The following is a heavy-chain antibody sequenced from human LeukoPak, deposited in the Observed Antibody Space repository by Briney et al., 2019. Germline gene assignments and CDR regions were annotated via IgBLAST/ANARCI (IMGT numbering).Heavy chain of an antibody. V-gene: IGHV1-46*01. D-gene: IGHD6-13*01. J-gene: IGHJ4*02. CDR2: INPRGGST. Sequence: ASVKDSCKASGYTFTSYYMHWVRQAPGQGLEWMGIINPRGGSTSYAQKVQGGVTMTRGTSTSTVYMELSSLRSEDTAVYYCASRLAAAGKIAVDYWGQGTLVTVSS. CDR3: ASRLAAAGKIAVDY. CDR1: GYTFTSYY.